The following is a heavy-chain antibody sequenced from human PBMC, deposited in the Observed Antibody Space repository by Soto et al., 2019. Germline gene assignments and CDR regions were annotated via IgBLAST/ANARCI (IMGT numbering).Heavy chain of an antibody. CDR2: IIPIFGTA. Sequence: SVKVSCKASGYTFTSFSISWGRHAPRQGLEWMGGIIPIFGTANYAQKFQGRVTITADGSTSTAYMELSSLRSEDTAVYYCARGLVPAAILSRRRQWLEMVYFDYWGQGTLVTVSS. CDR1: GYTFTSFS. D-gene: IGHD2-2*01. CDR3: ARGLVPAAILSRRRQWLEMVYFDY. J-gene: IGHJ4*02. V-gene: IGHV1-69*13.